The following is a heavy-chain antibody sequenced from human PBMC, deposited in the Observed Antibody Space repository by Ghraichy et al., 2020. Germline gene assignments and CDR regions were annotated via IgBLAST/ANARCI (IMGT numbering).Heavy chain of an antibody. Sequence: ASVKGSCKTSGYTFHNYAITWVRQAPGQGLECLGWINGYNGDTTYARKLQGRVTMTTDTSTATAYMELRSLTSDDTAVYFCARAPLFCSTISCFSLKDFGMDVWGQGTTVTVYS. V-gene: IGHV1-18*01. CDR1: GYTFHNYA. J-gene: IGHJ6*02. CDR3: ARAPLFCSTISCFSLKDFGMDV. CDR2: INGYNGDT. D-gene: IGHD2-2*01.